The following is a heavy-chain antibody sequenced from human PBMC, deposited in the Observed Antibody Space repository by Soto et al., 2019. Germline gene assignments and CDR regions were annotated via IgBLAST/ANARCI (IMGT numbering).Heavy chain of an antibody. CDR2: INHSGST. D-gene: IGHD3-10*01. V-gene: IGHV4-34*01. J-gene: IGHJ6*02. Sequence: SETLSLTCAVYGGSFSGYYWSWIRQPPGKGLEWIGEINHSGSTNYNPSLKSRVTISVDTSKNQFSLKLSSVTAADTAVYYRARGRNVLLWFGELLYGMDVWGQGTTVTVS. CDR1: GGSFSGYY. CDR3: ARGRNVLLWFGELLYGMDV.